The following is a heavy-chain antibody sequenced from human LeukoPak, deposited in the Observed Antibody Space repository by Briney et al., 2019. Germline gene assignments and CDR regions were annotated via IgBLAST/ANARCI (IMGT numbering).Heavy chain of an antibody. CDR3: ARRVWYYDSSGYHDAFDI. J-gene: IGHJ3*02. CDR1: GGSLSPYY. CDR2: IYTSGST. D-gene: IGHD3-22*01. V-gene: IGHV4-4*09. Sequence: SETLSLTCTVSGGSLSPYYWTWIRQPPGKGLEWIGYIYTSGSTNYNPSLKSRVTISVDTSKNQFSLKLSSVTAADTAVYYCARRVWYYDSSGYHDAFDIWGQGTMVTVSS.